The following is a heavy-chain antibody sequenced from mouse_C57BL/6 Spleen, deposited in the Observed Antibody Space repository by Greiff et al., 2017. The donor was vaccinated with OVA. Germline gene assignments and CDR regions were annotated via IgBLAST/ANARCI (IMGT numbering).Heavy chain of an antibody. CDR1: GFNIKDYY. CDR2: IDPEDGDT. Sequence: EVKLMESGAELVRPGASVKLSCTASGFNIKDYYMHWVKQRPEQGLEWIGRIDPEDGDTEYAPKFQGKATMTADTSSNTAYLQLSSLTSEDTAVYYCTRYYGSSYDYFDVWGTGTTVTVSS. V-gene: IGHV14-1*01. J-gene: IGHJ1*03. D-gene: IGHD1-1*01. CDR3: TRYYGSSYDYFDV.